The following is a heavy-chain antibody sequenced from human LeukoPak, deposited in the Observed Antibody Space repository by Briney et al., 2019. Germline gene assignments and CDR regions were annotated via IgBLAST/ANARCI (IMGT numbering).Heavy chain of an antibody. D-gene: IGHD1-26*01. CDR2: IYYSGST. CDR3: ARDSSGSYYDY. CDR1: GGSFSGYY. J-gene: IGHJ4*02. V-gene: IGHV4-59*01. Sequence: SQTLSLTCAVYGGSFSGYYWSWIRQPPGKGLEWIGYIYYSGSTNYNPSLKSRVTISVDTSKNQFSLKLSSVTAADTAVYYCARDSSGSYYDYWGQGTLVTVSS.